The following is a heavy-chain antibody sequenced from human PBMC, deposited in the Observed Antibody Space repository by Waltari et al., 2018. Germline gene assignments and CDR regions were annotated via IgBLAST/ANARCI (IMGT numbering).Heavy chain of an antibody. CDR3: ASCSGGNCHYYGMDV. D-gene: IGHD2-15*01. CDR2: ISYDGSNK. CDR1: GFTFSRSG. Sequence: AASGFTFSRSGMHWVRQAPGRGREWVAVISYDGSNKYYADSVKGRFTISRDNSKNTVYLQMNSLRAEDTAVYYCASCSGGNCHYYGMDVWGQGTTVTVSS. V-gene: IGHV3-30*03. J-gene: IGHJ6*02.